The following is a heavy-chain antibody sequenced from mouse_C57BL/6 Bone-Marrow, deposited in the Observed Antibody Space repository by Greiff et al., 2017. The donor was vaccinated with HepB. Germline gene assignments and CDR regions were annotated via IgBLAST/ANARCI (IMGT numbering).Heavy chain of an antibody. CDR2: IDPSDSET. CDR1: GYTFTSYW. D-gene: IGHD1-1*01. Sequence: QVQLQQPGAELVRPGSSVKLSCKASGYTFTSYWMHWVKQRPIQGLEWIGNIDPSDSETHYNQKFKDKATLTVDKSSSTAYIQLSSLTSEDSAVYYCARSNYYGSSPWYFDVWGTGTTVTVSS. CDR3: ARSNYYGSSPWYFDV. V-gene: IGHV1-52*01. J-gene: IGHJ1*03.